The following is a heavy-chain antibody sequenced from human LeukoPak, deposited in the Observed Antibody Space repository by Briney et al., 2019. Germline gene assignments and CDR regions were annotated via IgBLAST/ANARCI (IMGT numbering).Heavy chain of an antibody. CDR1: GYTFTSYG. Sequence: GASVTVSCMASGYTFTSYGISWVRQAPGQGLEWMGWISAYNGNTNYAQKLQGRVTMTTVTSTSTAYMELRSLRSDDTAVYYCARDLSIAAAWEGDYWGQGTLVTVSS. CDR3: ARDLSIAAAWEGDY. V-gene: IGHV1-18*01. CDR2: ISAYNGNT. J-gene: IGHJ4*02. D-gene: IGHD6-13*01.